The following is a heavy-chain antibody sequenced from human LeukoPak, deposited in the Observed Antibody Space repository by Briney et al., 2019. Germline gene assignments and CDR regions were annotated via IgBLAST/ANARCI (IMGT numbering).Heavy chain of an antibody. J-gene: IGHJ4*02. CDR2: FFYSGRT. D-gene: IGHD6-6*01. Sequence: SETLSLTCTVSGASIGSYYWSWIRQSPGKGLEWVGYFFYSGRTNYNPSLKSRVTISEDTSKNQFSLKLTSATAADTAVYYCARIAAREFDYWGQGTLVTVSS. CDR3: ARIAAREFDY. CDR1: GASIGSYY. V-gene: IGHV4-59*01.